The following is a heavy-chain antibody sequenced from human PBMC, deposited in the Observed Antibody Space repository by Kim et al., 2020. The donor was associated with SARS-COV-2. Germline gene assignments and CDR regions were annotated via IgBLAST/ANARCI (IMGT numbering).Heavy chain of an antibody. CDR3: ARGPPINYYGSGLYYYYGMDV. D-gene: IGHD3-10*01. CDR2: INTNTGNP. Sequence: ASVKVSCKASGYTFTSYAMNWVRQAPGQGLEWMGWINTNTGNPTYAQGFTGRFVFSLDTSVSTAYLQISSLKAEDTAVYYCARGPPINYYGSGLYYYYGMDVWGQGTTVTVSS. J-gene: IGHJ6*02. CDR1: GYTFTSYA. V-gene: IGHV7-4-1*02.